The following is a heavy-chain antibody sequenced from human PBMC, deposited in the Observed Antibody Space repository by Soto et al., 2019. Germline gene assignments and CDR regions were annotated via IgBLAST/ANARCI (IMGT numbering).Heavy chain of an antibody. D-gene: IGHD2-21*02. Sequence: QVQLQESGPGLVKPSETLSLTCAVSGGSIRGYYWNWIRQSPGKGLEWVGYIDYRGTTDSIPSDSIPSLRSRVTMSLDTSKSQFSLKLSSVTAADTAVYYCARVAVTTDIDSWGQGTLVTVSS. CDR2: IDYRGTT. J-gene: IGHJ4*02. CDR1: GGSIRGYY. CDR3: ARVAVTTDIDS. V-gene: IGHV4-59*01.